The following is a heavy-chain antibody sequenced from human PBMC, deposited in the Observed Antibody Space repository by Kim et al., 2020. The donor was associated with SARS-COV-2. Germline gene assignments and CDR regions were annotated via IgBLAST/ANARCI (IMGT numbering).Heavy chain of an antibody. CDR2: ISYDGSNK. D-gene: IGHD3-10*01. V-gene: IGHV3-33*05. CDR1: GFTFSSYG. CDR3: AREVWGYGSGSYSY. J-gene: IGHJ4*02. Sequence: GGSLRLSCAASGFTFSSYGMHWVRQAPGKGLEWVAVISYDGSNKNYADSVKGRFTISRDNSKNTLYLQMNSLRAEDTAVYYCAREVWGYGSGSYSYWGQGTLVTVSS.